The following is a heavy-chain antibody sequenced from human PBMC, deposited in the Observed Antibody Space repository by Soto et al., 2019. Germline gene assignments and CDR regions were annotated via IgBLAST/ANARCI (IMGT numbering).Heavy chain of an antibody. CDR1: GFAFSSYW. V-gene: IGHV3-7*03. CDR2: IKQDGSEK. D-gene: IGHD5-18*01. J-gene: IGHJ5*02. Sequence: PGGSLRLSCAASGFAFSSYWISWVRQAPWKGLEWVANIKQDGSEKYYVDSVKGRFTISRENAKNSLYLQMNSLRAEDTAVYYCARLSGYSYGYEFDPCGQGTLVTVSS. CDR3: ARLSGYSYGYEFDP.